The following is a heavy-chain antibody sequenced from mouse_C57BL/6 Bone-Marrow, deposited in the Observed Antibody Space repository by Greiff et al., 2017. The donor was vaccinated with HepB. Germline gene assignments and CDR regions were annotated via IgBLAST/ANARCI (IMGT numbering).Heavy chain of an antibody. V-gene: IGHV5-6*02. CDR3: ARRIYYYGSSLYYYAMDY. Sequence: EVMLVESGGDLVKPGGSLKLSCAASGFTFSSYGMSWVRQTPDKRLEWVATISSGGSYTYYPDSVKGRFTISRENAKNTLYLQMSSLKSEDTAMYYCARRIYYYGSSLYYYAMDYWGQGTSVTVSS. CDR2: ISSGGSYT. D-gene: IGHD1-1*01. CDR1: GFTFSSYG. J-gene: IGHJ4*01.